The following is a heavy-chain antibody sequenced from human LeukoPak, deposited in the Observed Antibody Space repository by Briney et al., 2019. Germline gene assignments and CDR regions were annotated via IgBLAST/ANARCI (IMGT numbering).Heavy chain of an antibody. J-gene: IGHJ4*02. V-gene: IGHV3-21*05. CDR1: GFTFSGYA. Sequence: GGSLRLSCAASGFTFSGYAMNWVRQAPGKGLQWVSYINTDSSDIHYADSVKGRFTISRDNARNTLYLQLSSLRAEDSAVYYCATDKFQPPLIHSWAQGTLVTLFS. CDR2: INTDSSDI. CDR3: ATDKFQPPLIHS. D-gene: IGHD1-14*01.